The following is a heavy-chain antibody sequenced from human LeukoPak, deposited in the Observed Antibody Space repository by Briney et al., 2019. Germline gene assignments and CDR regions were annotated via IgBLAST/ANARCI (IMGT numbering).Heavy chain of an antibody. Sequence: SQTLSLTCTVSGDSISSGDYYWSWIRQPPGKGLEWIGYTYYTGNTYYNPSLKSRVTISADTSKNQFSLKLTSVTAADTAVYYCARVGLHSGSYYWFDPWGQGTLVTVSS. CDR2: TYYTGNT. CDR3: ARVGLHSGSYYWFDP. CDR1: GDSISSGDYY. V-gene: IGHV4-30-4*08. J-gene: IGHJ5*02. D-gene: IGHD1-26*01.